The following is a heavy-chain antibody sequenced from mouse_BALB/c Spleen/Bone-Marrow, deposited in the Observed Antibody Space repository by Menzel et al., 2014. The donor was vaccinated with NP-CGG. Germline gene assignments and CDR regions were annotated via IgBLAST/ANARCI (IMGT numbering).Heavy chain of an antibody. J-gene: IGHJ3*01. D-gene: IGHD2-1*01. CDR2: IRNKANGYKT. CDR1: GFTFTDYY. Sequence: EVKLVESGGGLVQPGGSLRLSCATSGFTFTDYYMSWVRQPPGKALEWLGFIRNKANGYKTEYSASVKGRFTISRDNSQSILYLQMNPLRAEDSATYYCARDVGNYVRFAYWGQGTLVTVSA. CDR3: ARDVGNYVRFAY. V-gene: IGHV7-3*02.